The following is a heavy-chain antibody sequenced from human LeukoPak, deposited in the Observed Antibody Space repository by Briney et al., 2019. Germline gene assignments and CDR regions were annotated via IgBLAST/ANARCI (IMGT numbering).Heavy chain of an antibody. Sequence: GGSLRLSCAASGFTFSSACLSWVRQAPGKGLEWVGRIRTKSDGETVDYAAPVKGRFTISRDDSKNALFLQMNSLKTEDTAVYYCATPALGRRLYYYDYWGQGTLVTVSP. J-gene: IGHJ4*02. CDR2: IRTKSDGETV. V-gene: IGHV3-15*07. D-gene: IGHD3-16*01. CDR1: GFTFSSAC. CDR3: ATPALGRRLYYYDY.